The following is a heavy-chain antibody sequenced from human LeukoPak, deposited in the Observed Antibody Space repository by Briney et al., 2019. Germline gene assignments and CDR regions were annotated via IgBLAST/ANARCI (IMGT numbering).Heavy chain of an antibody. V-gene: IGHV3-64*01. CDR1: GFTFSSYA. D-gene: IGHD2-2*01. CDR2: ISSNGGST. Sequence: GGSLRLSCAASGFTFSSYATHWVRQAPGKGLEYVSAISSNGGSTYYANSVKGRFTISRDNSKNTLYLQMGSLRAEDMAVYYCARGVYCSSTSCPRGYYYYMDVWGKGATVTISS. J-gene: IGHJ6*03. CDR3: ARGVYCSSTSCPRGYYYYMDV.